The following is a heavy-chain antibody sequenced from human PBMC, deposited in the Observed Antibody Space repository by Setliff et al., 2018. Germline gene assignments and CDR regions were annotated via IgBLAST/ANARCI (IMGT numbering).Heavy chain of an antibody. J-gene: IGHJ6*02. CDR2: INHSGST. CDR3: ARDQWVRSPPLYFSYSMDV. D-gene: IGHD5-12*01. V-gene: IGHV4-34*01. Sequence: KASETLSLTCTVYGGSFSNYYWSWIRQPPGKGLEWIGEINHSGSTNYNSSLTSRVTISVDTSKNQFSLKLSSVTAADTAVYYCARDQWVRSPPLYFSYSMDVWGQGTTVTVSS. CDR1: GGSFSNYY.